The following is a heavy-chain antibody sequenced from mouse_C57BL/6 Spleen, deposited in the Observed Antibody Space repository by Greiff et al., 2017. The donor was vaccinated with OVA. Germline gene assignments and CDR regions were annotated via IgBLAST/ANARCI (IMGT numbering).Heavy chain of an antibody. Sequence: EVKLVESGTVLARPGASVKMSCKTSGYTFTSYWMHWVKQRPGQGLEWIGAIYPGNSDTSYNQKFKGKAKLTAVTSASTAYMELSRLTNEDSAVYYCALITTVVADWYFDVWGTGTTVTGSS. CDR2: IYPGNSDT. V-gene: IGHV1-5*01. J-gene: IGHJ1*03. D-gene: IGHD1-1*01. CDR3: ALITTVVADWYFDV. CDR1: GYTFTSYW.